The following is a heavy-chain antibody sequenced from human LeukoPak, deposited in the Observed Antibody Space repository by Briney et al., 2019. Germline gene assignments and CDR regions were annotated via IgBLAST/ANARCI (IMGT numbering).Heavy chain of an antibody. D-gene: IGHD2-15*01. CDR1: GFTFSSYS. Sequence: GGSLRLSCAASGFTFSSYSMNWVRQAPGKGLEWVSSISSSSSYIYYADSVKGRFAIFRDNAKRSLYLQMNSLRTEDTAIYYCASQSPGGFFEDYWGQGTLVSVSS. J-gene: IGHJ4*02. CDR3: ASQSPGGFFEDY. V-gene: IGHV3-21*01. CDR2: ISSSSSYI.